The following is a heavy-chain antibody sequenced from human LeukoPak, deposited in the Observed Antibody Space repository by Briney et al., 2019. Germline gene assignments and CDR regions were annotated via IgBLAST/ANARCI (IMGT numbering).Heavy chain of an antibody. J-gene: IGHJ4*02. CDR3: ARDNNRYCSSTSCYRHFDY. D-gene: IGHD2-2*02. V-gene: IGHV3-21*01. Sequence: PGRSLRLSCAASGFTFSSYGMHWVRQAPGKGLEWVSSISSSSSYIYYADLVKGRFTISRDNAKNSLYLQMNSLRAEDTAVYYCARDNNRYCSSTSCYRHFDYWGQGTLVTVSS. CDR2: ISSSSSYI. CDR1: GFTFSSYG.